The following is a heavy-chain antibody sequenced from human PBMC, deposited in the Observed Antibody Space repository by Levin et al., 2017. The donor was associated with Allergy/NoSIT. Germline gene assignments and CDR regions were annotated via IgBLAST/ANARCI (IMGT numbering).Heavy chain of an antibody. CDR2: IKPDGSEK. D-gene: IGHD6-13*01. J-gene: IGHJ4*02. CDR1: GFTFSSYS. CDR3: ASAFTPGVAAASDY. V-gene: IGHV3-7*01. Sequence: GGSLRLSCAASGFTFSSYSMTWVRQAPGKGLEWVANIKPDGSEKSYVDSVKGRFTVSRDNAKNSLYLQMDSLRAEDTALYYCASAFTPGVAAASDYWGQGTLVTVSS.